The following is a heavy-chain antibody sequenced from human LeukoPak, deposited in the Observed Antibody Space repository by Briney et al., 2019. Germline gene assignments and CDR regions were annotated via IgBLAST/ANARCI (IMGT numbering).Heavy chain of an antibody. V-gene: IGHV1-69*13. J-gene: IGHJ5*02. CDR3: ARNYHNAQPPRPNYDSSGYYYGWFDP. CDR2: IIPIFGTA. Sequence: GASVKVSCKASGYTFTSYDINWVRQAPGQGLEWMGGIIPIFGTANYAQKFQGRVTITADESTSTAYMELSSLRSEDTAVYYCARNYHNAQPPRPNYDSSGYYYGWFDPWGQGTLVTVSS. CDR1: GYTFTSYD. D-gene: IGHD3-22*01.